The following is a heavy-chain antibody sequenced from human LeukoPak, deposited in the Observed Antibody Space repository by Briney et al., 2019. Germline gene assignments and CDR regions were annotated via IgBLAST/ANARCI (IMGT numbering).Heavy chain of an antibody. J-gene: IGHJ6*03. V-gene: IGHV1-8*01. CDR2: MNPNSGNT. Sequence: ASVKVSCKASGYTFTSYDINWVRQATGQGLEWMGWMNPNSGNTGYAQKFQGRVTMTRNTSISTAYMELSSLRSEDTAVYYCARGHFDWSYYYYYMDVWGKGTTVTVSS. CDR1: GYTFTSYD. D-gene: IGHD3-9*01. CDR3: ARGHFDWSYYYYYMDV.